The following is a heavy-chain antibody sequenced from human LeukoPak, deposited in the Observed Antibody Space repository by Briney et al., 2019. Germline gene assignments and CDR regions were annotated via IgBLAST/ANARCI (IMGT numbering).Heavy chain of an antibody. D-gene: IGHD4-17*01. V-gene: IGHV3-74*01. J-gene: IGHJ3*02. CDR1: GFTFSRYW. CDR2: INSDGSST. CDR3: ARDRRSLDAFDI. Sequence: GGSLRLSCAASGFTFSRYWMHWVRQAPGKGLVWVSRINSDGSSTNYADSVKGRFTISRDNAKNTLYLQMNSLRAEDTAVYYCARDRRSLDAFDIWGQGTMVTVSS.